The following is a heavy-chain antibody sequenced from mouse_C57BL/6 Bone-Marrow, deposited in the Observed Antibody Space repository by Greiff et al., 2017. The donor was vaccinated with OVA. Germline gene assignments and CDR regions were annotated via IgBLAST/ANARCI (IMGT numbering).Heavy chain of an antibody. CDR3: RRRAAQDSYYFDY. J-gene: IGHJ2*01. Sequence: VQLQQSGAELVKPGASVKMSCKASGYTFTSYWITWVKQRPGQGLEWIGDIYPGSGSTNYNEKFKSKATLTVDTSSSTAYLQLSSLTSEDSAVYYSRRRAAQDSYYFDYWGQGTTLTVSS. D-gene: IGHD3-2*02. V-gene: IGHV1-55*01. CDR1: GYTFTSYW. CDR2: IYPGSGST.